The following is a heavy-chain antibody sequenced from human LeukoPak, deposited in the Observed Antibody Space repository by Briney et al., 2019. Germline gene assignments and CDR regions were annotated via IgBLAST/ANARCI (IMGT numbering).Heavy chain of an antibody. J-gene: IGHJ5*02. V-gene: IGHV4-59*01. Sequence: SETLSLTCTVSGGSISSYYWSWLRQPPGKGLEWIGYIYYSGSTNYNPSLKSRVTISVDTSKNQFSLKLSSVTAADTAVYYCARGVEIMITFGGVIVREIFDPWGQGTLVTVSS. D-gene: IGHD3-16*02. CDR3: ARGVEIMITFGGVIVREIFDP. CDR1: GGSISSYY. CDR2: IYYSGST.